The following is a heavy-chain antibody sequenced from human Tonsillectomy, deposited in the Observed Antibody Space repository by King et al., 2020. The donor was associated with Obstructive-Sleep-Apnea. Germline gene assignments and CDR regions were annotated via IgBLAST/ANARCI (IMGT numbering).Heavy chain of an antibody. D-gene: IGHD2-15*01. CDR1: GVSVSTITYY. CDR2: IYYSGTT. Sequence: QLQESGPGLVKPSETLSLTCTVSGVSVSTITYYWAWIRQPPGKGLEWIGSIYYSGTTYYNPSPQSRVTISVDTSKNQISLKLSSVTAADMAVYYCAKDEADMEGLAGVFDYWGQGALVTVSS. V-gene: IGHV4-39*07. J-gene: IGHJ4*02. CDR3: AKDEADMEGLAGVFDY.